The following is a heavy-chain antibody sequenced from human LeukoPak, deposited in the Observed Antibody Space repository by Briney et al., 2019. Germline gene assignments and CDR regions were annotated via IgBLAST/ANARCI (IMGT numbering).Heavy chain of an antibody. V-gene: IGHV3-21*01. J-gene: IGHJ4*02. CDR2: ISGSSSYI. CDR3: ARERYGDYGFDY. D-gene: IGHD4-17*01. CDR1: GFTFSSYS. Sequence: GGSLGLSCAASGFTFSSYSMNWVRQAPGKGLEWVSSISGSSSYIYYADSVKGRFTISRDNAKNSLYLQMNSLRAEDTAVYYCARERYGDYGFDYWGQGTLVTVSS.